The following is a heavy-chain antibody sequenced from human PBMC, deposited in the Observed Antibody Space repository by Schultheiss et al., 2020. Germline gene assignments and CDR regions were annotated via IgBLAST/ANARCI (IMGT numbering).Heavy chain of an antibody. D-gene: IGHD2-2*01. CDR1: GFTFSSYG. Sequence: GGSLRLSCAASGFTFSSYGMHWVRQAPGKGLEWVAVIWYDGSNKYYADSVKGRFTISRDNSKNTLYLQMNSLRAEDTAVYYCARDSLPAFLLDCSSTSCYGYGMDVWGKGTTVTVSS. CDR2: IWYDGSNK. CDR3: ARDSLPAFLLDCSSTSCYGYGMDV. V-gene: IGHV3-33*01. J-gene: IGHJ6*04.